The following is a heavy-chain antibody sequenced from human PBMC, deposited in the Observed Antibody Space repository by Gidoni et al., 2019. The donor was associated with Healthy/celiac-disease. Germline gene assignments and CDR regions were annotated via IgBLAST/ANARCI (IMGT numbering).Heavy chain of an antibody. V-gene: IGHV1-18*01. CDR2: ISAYNGNT. D-gene: IGHD2-2*02. CDR1: GYTFTSYG. CDR3: ARDAVAPIVVVPAAIVFDP. J-gene: IGHJ5*02. Sequence: QVQLVQSGAEVKKPGASVKVSCKASGYTFTSYGLSWVRQAPGQGLEWMGWISAYNGNTNYAQKLQGRVTMTTDTSTSTAYMELRSLRSDDTAVYYCARDAVAPIVVVPAAIVFDPWGQGTLVTVSS.